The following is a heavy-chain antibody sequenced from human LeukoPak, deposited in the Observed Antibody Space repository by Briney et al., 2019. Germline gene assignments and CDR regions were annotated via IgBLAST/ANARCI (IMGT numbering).Heavy chain of an antibody. Sequence: GGSLRLSCAASGFTFSSYAMHWVRQAPGKGLECVVVISYDGGNKYYAESVKGRFTISRDNSKNTLYLQMNSLRAEDTAVYYCAREILTGYAFDIWGQGTMVTVSS. D-gene: IGHD7-27*01. CDR1: GFTFSSYA. CDR2: ISYDGGNK. J-gene: IGHJ3*02. CDR3: AREILTGYAFDI. V-gene: IGHV3-30*03.